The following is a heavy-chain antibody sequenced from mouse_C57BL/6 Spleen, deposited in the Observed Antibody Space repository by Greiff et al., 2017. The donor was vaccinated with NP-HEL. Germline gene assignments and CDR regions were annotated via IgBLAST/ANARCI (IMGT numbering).Heavy chain of an antibody. V-gene: IGHV1-64*01. CDR3: ARWDYYGSSSDSMDY. CDR1: GYTFTSYW. D-gene: IGHD1-1*01. Sequence: VQLQQSGAELVKPGASVKLSCKASGYTFTSYWMHWVKQRPGQGLEWIGMIHPNSGSTNYNEKFKSKATLTVDKSSSTAYMQLSSLTSEDSAVYYCARWDYYGSSSDSMDYWGQGTSVTVSS. CDR2: IHPNSGST. J-gene: IGHJ4*01.